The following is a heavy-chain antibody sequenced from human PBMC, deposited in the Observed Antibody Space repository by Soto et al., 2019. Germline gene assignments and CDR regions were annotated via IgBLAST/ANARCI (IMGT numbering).Heavy chain of an antibody. CDR3: TTLMVRGKMVY. V-gene: IGHV3-15*01. CDR1: GFTFSNAW. CDR2: IKSKTDGGTT. D-gene: IGHD3-10*01. J-gene: IGHJ4*02. Sequence: ESGGGLVKPGGSLRLSCAASGFTFSNAWMSWVRQAPGKGLEWVGRIKSKTDGGTTDYAAPVKGRFTISRDESKNTLYLQMNSLKTEDTAVYYCTTLMVRGKMVYWGQGTLVTVSS.